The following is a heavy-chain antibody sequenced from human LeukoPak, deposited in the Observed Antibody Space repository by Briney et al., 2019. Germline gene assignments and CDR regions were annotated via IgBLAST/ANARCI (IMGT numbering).Heavy chain of an antibody. CDR1: GYTFTSYA. CDR2: INTNTGNP. D-gene: IGHD3-22*01. Sequence: ASVKVSCKASGYTFTSYAMNWVRQAPGQGLEWMGWINTNTGNPTYAQGFTGRFVFSLDTSVSTAYLQISSLKAEDTAVYYCARDSLYYYDSSGYYYGYYYYYGMDVWGQGTTVTVSS. V-gene: IGHV7-4-1*02. CDR3: ARDSLYYYDSSGYYYGYYYYYGMDV. J-gene: IGHJ6*02.